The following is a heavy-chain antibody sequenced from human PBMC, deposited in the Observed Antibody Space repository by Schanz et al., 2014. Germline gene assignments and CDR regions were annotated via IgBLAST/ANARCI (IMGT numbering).Heavy chain of an antibody. V-gene: IGHV3-7*01. D-gene: IGHD2-2*02. CDR2: INQDGSQK. Sequence: VQLVESGGALVQPGGSLRLSCSASGFTFSDHWMSWVRQPPGKGLEWVANINQDGSQKYYVGSVKGRFTISRDNAKDSLYLQMTSLRAEDTAVYYCATQYCSGTTCYTDSWDHWGQGTLVTVSS. J-gene: IGHJ4*01. CDR3: ATQYCSGTTCYTDSWDH. CDR1: GFTFSDHW.